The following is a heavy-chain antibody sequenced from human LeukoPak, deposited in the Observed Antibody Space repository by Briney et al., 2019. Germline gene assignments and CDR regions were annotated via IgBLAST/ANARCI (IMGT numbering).Heavy chain of an antibody. CDR2: IWYDGSNK. CDR1: GFTFSSYG. CDR3: AKDYYDSSGTRRGVFDY. Sequence: GRSLRLSCAASGFTFSSYGMHWVRQAPGKGLEWVAVIWYDGSNKYYADSVKGRFTISRDNSKNTLYLQMNSLRAEDTAVYYCAKDYYDSSGTRRGVFDYWGQGTLVTVSS. J-gene: IGHJ4*02. V-gene: IGHV3-33*06. D-gene: IGHD3-22*01.